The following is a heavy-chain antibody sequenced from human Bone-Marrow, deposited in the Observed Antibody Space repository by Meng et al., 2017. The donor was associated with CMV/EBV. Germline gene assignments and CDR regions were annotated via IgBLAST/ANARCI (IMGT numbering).Heavy chain of an antibody. CDR2: INHSGST. CDR1: GGSFSGYY. Sequence: GSLRLSCAVYGGSFSGYYWSWIRQPPGKGLEWIGEINHSGSTNYNPSLESRVTISVDTSKNQFSLKLSSVTAADTAVYYCARGRGVPGYCSGGSCLRAFDIWGQGTMVTV. D-gene: IGHD2-15*01. CDR3: ARGRGVPGYCSGGSCLRAFDI. V-gene: IGHV4-34*01. J-gene: IGHJ3*02.